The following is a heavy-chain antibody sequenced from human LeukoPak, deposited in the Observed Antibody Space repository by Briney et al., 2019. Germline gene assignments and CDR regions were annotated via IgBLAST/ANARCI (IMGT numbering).Heavy chain of an antibody. CDR3: ARPPYYYYGMDV. J-gene: IGHJ6*02. CDR1: GYRFANYW. Sequence: GESLQISCKGSGYRFANYWIGWVRQMPGKGLEWMGIIYPGDSDTRNNPSFEGQVTISADKSISTAYLQWSSLKASDTAMYYCARPPYYYYGMDVWGQGTTVTVSS. V-gene: IGHV5-51*01. CDR2: IYPGDSDT.